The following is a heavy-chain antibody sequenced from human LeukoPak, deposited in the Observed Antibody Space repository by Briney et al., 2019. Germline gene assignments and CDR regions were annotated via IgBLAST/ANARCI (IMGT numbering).Heavy chain of an antibody. D-gene: IGHD1-26*01. V-gene: IGHV3-15*01. J-gene: IGHJ4*02. CDR3: TQIPLNSRELLGTSGGY. CDR2: IKSKTDGGTT. CDR1: GFTFSSYS. Sequence: GGSLRLSCAASGFTFSSYSMNWVRQAPGKGLEWVGRIKSKTDGGTTDYAAPVKGRFTISRDDSKNTLYLQMNSLKTEDTAVYYCTQIPLNSRELLGTSGGYWGQGTLVTVSS.